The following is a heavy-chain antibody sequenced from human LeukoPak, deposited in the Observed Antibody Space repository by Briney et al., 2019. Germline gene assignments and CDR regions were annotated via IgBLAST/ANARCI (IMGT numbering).Heavy chain of an antibody. V-gene: IGHV4-61*02. J-gene: IGHJ4*02. Sequence: SETLSLTCTVSGGSISSGSYYWSWIRQPAGKGLEWIGRIYTSGSTNYNPSLKSRVTISVDTSKNQFSLKLSSVTAADTAVYYCARSHSSSWFLFDYWGQGTLVTVSS. CDR3: ARSHSSSWFLFDY. CDR1: GGSISSGSYY. D-gene: IGHD6-13*01. CDR2: IYTSGST.